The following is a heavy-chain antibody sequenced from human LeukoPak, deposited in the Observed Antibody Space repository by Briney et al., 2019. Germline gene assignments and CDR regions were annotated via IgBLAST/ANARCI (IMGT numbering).Heavy chain of an antibody. CDR3: AGRSGPDDY. V-gene: IGHV3-48*01. J-gene: IGHJ4*02. D-gene: IGHD2-15*01. CDR1: GFTFSSYS. Sequence: QTGGSLRLSCEASGFTFSSYSMNWVRQAPGKGLEWISYISTSTTTIYYANSVKGRFTISRDNAKNSLYLQMNSLRVEDTAVYYCAGRSGPDDYWGQGTLVTVSS. CDR2: ISTSTTTI.